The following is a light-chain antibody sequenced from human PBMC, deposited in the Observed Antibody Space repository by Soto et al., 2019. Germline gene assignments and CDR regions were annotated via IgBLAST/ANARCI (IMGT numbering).Light chain of an antibody. CDR1: SSNIGRNT. Sequence: QSVLAQPPSASRTPGQRVTISCSGSSSNIGRNTVNWYQQLPGTAPRLLIYTDNQRPSGVPDRFSGSKSGTSASLAISGLQSEDEADYYCPAWDDSLNGVVFGGGPKLTVL. CDR3: PAWDDSLNGVV. CDR2: TDN. J-gene: IGLJ2*01. V-gene: IGLV1-44*01.